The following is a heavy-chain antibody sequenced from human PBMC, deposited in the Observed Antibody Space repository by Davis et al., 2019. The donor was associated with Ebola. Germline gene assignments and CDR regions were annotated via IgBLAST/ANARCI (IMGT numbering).Heavy chain of an antibody. CDR2: IYYSGST. V-gene: IGHV4-39*07. J-gene: IGHJ4*02. Sequence: SETLSLTCTVSGGSISSSSYYWGWIRQPPGKGLEWIGSIYYSGSTNYNPSLKSRVTISVDTSKNQFSLKLSSVTAADTAVYYCARDVRYFDYWGQGTLVTVSS. CDR3: ARDVRYFDY. CDR1: GGSISSSSYY. D-gene: IGHD3-3*01.